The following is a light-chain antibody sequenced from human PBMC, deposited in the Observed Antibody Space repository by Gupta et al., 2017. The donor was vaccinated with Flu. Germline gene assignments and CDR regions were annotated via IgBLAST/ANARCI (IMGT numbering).Light chain of an antibody. Sequence: DIVMTQSPDSLAVSLGERATINCKSSQCVLYSSNNKNYLAWYQQKPGQPPKLLIYWASTRESGVPDRFSGSGSGTDFTLTISSLQAEDVAVYYCQQYFGTPPTFGQGTKVEIK. CDR2: WAS. CDR3: QQYFGTPPT. V-gene: IGKV4-1*01. J-gene: IGKJ1*01. CDR1: QCVLYSSNNKNY.